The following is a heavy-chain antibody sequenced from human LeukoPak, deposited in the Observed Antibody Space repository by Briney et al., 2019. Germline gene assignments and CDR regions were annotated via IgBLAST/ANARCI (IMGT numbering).Heavy chain of an antibody. CDR2: ITNDGSST. J-gene: IGHJ1*01. CDR3: AQQVGYCSSGSCYFTY. V-gene: IGHV3-74*01. CDR1: GLTFSSHW. Sequence: SGGSLRLSCAASGLTFSSHWMHWVRQAPGKGLVWVSRITNDGSSTTYADSVKGRFTISRDKSKNTLSLQMNSLRAEDTAVYYCAQQVGYCSSGSCYFTYWGQGTLVTVSS. D-gene: IGHD2-15*01.